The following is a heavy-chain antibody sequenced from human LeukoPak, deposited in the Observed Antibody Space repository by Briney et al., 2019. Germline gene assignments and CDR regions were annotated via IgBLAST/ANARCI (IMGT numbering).Heavy chain of an antibody. D-gene: IGHD6-25*01. J-gene: IGHJ4*02. V-gene: IGHV4-39*01. CDR3: ARQLPTAAADTRGYFDY. Sequence: PSETLSLTCTVSGGSISIISSSTYYWGWIRQAPGKGLEWIGSRYYGENSHYNPSLKSRATLSVDTSNNQFSLKLTSVTAADAAVYFCARQLPTAAADTRGYFDYWGQGTVVTVSS. CDR2: RYYGENS. CDR1: GGSISIISSSTYY.